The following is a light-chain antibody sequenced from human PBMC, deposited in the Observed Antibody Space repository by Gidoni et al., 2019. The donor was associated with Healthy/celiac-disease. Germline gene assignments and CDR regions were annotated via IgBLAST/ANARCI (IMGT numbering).Light chain of an antibody. CDR3: SSYTSSSTPYV. J-gene: IGLJ1*01. V-gene: IGLV2-14*01. CDR2: DVS. CDR1: SRGVGCYNY. Sequence: QSSLTQPASVSGSPGQSITISCPGTSRGVGCYNYVSWYQQHPGKAPKLMIYDVSNRPSGVSNRFSGSKSGNTASLTISGLQAEDEADYYCSSYTSSSTPYVFGTGTKVTVL.